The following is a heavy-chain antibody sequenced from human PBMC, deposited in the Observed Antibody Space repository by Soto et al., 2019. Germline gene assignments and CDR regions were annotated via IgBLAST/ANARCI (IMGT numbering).Heavy chain of an antibody. CDR1: GYTFTGYY. Sequence: GASVKVSCKASGYTFTGYYMHWVRQAPGQGLEWMGWINPNSGGTNYAQKFQGRVTMTRDTSISTAYMELSRLRSDDTAVYYCARVPFYSYDKGPYYYGMDVWGQGTTVTVSS. CDR2: INPNSGGT. D-gene: IGHD5-18*01. J-gene: IGHJ6*02. V-gene: IGHV1-2*02. CDR3: ARVPFYSYDKGPYYYGMDV.